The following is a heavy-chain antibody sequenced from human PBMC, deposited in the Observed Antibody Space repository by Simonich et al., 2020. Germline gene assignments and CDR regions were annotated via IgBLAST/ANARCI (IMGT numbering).Heavy chain of an antibody. D-gene: IGHD7-27*01. J-gene: IGHJ4*02. Sequence: QVQLVQSGAEGKKPGASVKVSCKASGYTFTGYYMHWVQRAPGQGLGWKGWINPNSGGTNDEQKFQGRVTMTRDTSISTAYMELSRLRTDDTAVYYCAREVLTGIFTFDYWGQGTLVTVSS. V-gene: IGHV1-2*02. CDR2: INPNSGGT. CDR1: GYTFTGYY. CDR3: AREVLTGIFTFDY.